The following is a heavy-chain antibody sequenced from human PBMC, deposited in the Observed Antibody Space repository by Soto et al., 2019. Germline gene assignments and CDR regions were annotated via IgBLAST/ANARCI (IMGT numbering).Heavy chain of an antibody. J-gene: IGHJ4*02. V-gene: IGHV4-4*02. D-gene: IGHD4-4*01. CDR3: ARDLRGYSNYFDY. CDR2: IYHSGST. CDR1: GGSISSSNW. Sequence: SETLSLTCAVSGGSISSSNWWSWVRQPPGKGLEWIGEIYHSGSTNYNPSLKSRATISVDKSKNQFSLKLSSVTAADTAVYYCARDLRGYSNYFDYWGQLPLVPVSS.